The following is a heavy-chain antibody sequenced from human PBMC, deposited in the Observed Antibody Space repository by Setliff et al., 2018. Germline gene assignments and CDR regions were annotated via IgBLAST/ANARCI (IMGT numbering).Heavy chain of an antibody. CDR2: IHTGGGSA. J-gene: IGHJ4*02. D-gene: IGHD6-13*01. Sequence: ASVKVSCKTSGYSFTGYYMHWVRQAPGQGLEWMGIIHTGGGSASYAQKSQGRVTMTSDTSTSTVYMEVNIVTSDDTAIYYCARGGLAAAGRKGVFEYWGQGTVVTVSS. CDR1: GYSFTGYY. V-gene: IGHV1-46*01. CDR3: ARGGLAAAGRKGVFEY.